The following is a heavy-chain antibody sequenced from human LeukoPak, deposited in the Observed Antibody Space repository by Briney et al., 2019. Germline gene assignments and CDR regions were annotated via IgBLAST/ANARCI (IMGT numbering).Heavy chain of an antibody. Sequence: SETLSLTCTVSGGSISSSSYYWGWIRQPPGKGLEWIGSIYYSGSTYYNPSLKSRVTISVDTSKNQFSLKLSSVTAADTAVYYCARRRSKANWFDPWGQGTLVTVPS. CDR2: IYYSGST. CDR3: ARRRSKANWFDP. V-gene: IGHV4-39*01. D-gene: IGHD6-13*01. CDR1: GGSISSSSYY. J-gene: IGHJ5*02.